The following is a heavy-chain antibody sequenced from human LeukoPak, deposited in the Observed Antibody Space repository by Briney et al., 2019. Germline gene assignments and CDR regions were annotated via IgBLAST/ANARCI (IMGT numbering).Heavy chain of an antibody. J-gene: IGHJ6*03. CDR1: GFTFSSYG. V-gene: IGHV3-7*01. CDR2: IKQDGSEK. Sequence: GGSLRLSCAASGFTFSSYGMSWVRQAPGKGLEWVANIKQDGSEKHYVDSVKGRFTISRDNAKNSLYLQMNSLRAEDTAVYYCARDAFSYYYYYMDVWGKGTTVTVSS. CDR3: ARDAFSYYYYYMDV.